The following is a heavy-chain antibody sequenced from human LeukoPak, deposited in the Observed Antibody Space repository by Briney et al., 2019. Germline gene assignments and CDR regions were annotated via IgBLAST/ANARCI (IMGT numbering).Heavy chain of an antibody. J-gene: IGHJ5*02. D-gene: IGHD3-3*01. Sequence: ASVKVSCKASGYTFTSYTMNWVRQAPGQGLEWVGWINTNTGKSTYAQGFTGRVVFSLYTSVSTTYLQINSLKAQDTAVYYCARGGSEYAFWSVQRSNWFDPWGQGTLITVSP. V-gene: IGHV7-4-1*02. CDR2: INTNTGKS. CDR3: ARGGSEYAFWSVQRSNWFDP. CDR1: GYTFTSYT.